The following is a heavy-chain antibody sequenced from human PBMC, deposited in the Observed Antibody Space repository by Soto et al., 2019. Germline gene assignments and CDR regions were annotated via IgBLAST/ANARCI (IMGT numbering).Heavy chain of an antibody. CDR3: ASLKLGHSTIDP. V-gene: IGHV4-59*08. CDR2: IYYSGST. CDR1: GGSISSYY. Sequence: PSETLSLACTVSGGSISSYYWSWIRQPPGKGLEWIGYIYYSGSTNYNPSLKSRVTISVDTSKNQFSLKLSSVTAADTAVYYCASLKLGHSTIDPWGQGTLVTVSS. D-gene: IGHD4-4*01. J-gene: IGHJ5*02.